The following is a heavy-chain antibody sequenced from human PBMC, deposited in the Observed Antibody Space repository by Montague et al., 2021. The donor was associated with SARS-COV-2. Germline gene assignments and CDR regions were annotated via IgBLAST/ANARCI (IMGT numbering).Heavy chain of an antibody. CDR3: ARGRQHFNMIVVVMTGGEYYFDY. V-gene: IGHV4-34*01. D-gene: IGHD3-22*01. CDR2: INHRGTS. Sequence: SETLSLTCAVYGGPFSDNYWSWIRKPPGKGLEWIGEINHRGTSNCNPSLKSRVSISVDTSKNQFSLYLGSVTAADTAVYYCARGRQHFNMIVVVMTGGEYYFDYWGQGTLVTVSS. J-gene: IGHJ4*02. CDR1: GGPFSDNY.